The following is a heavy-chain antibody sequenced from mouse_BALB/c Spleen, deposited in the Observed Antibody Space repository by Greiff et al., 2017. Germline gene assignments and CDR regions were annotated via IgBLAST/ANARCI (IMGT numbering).Heavy chain of an antibody. CDR2: ISSGSSTI. J-gene: IGHJ4*01. Sequence: VQLKESGGGLVQPGGSRKLSCAASGFTFSSFGMHWVRQAPEKGLEWVAYISSGSSTIYYADTVKGRFTISRYNPKNTLFLQMTSLRSEDTAMYYCATQLWRYAMDYWGQGTSVTVSS. D-gene: IGHD1-1*02. CDR3: ATQLWRYAMDY. CDR1: GFTFSSFG. V-gene: IGHV5-17*02.